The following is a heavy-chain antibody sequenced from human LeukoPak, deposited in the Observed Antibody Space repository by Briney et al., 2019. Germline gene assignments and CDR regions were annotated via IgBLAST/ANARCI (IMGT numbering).Heavy chain of an antibody. V-gene: IGHV1-18*04. J-gene: IGHJ4*02. D-gene: IGHD3-10*01. Sequence: ASVKVSCKASGYTFTSYGISWVRQAPGQGLEWTGWISAYNGNTNYAQKLQGRVTMTTDTSTSTAYMELRSLRSDDTAVYYCARDQLWFGELLYQFDYWGQGTLVTVSS. CDR3: ARDQLWFGELLYQFDY. CDR1: GYTFTSYG. CDR2: ISAYNGNT.